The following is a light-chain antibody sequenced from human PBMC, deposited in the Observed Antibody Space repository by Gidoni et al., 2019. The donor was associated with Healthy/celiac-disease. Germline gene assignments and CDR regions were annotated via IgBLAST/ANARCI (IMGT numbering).Light chain of an antibody. CDR3: QQYNSYSRFT. Sequence: IQMTQSPPTLSASVGDRVTIPCRASQSISSWLAWYQQKPGKAPKLLIYKASSLESGVPSRFSGSGSGTEFTLTISSLQPDDFATYYCQQYNSYSRFTFGPGTKVDIK. CDR2: KAS. V-gene: IGKV1-5*03. J-gene: IGKJ3*01. CDR1: QSISSW.